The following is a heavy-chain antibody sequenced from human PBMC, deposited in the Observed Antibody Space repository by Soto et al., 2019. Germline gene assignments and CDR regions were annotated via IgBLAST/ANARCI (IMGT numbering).Heavy chain of an antibody. D-gene: IGHD4-4*01. J-gene: IGHJ6*02. CDR2: IYYSGST. V-gene: IGHV4-39*01. Sequence: QLQLQESGPGLVKPSETLSLTCTVSGGSISSSSYYWGWIRQPPGKGLEWIGSIYYSGSTYYNPSLKSRVTISVDTSKNQFSLKLSSVTAADTAVYYCARVATTADRIYYGMDAWGQGTTVTVSS. CDR1: GGSISSSSYY. CDR3: ARVATTADRIYYGMDA.